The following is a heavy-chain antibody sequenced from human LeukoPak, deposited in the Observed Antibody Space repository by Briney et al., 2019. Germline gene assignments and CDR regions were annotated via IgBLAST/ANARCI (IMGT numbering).Heavy chain of an antibody. CDR3: AREINKWFDP. Sequence: GESLRLSCAASGFTFSSHCLHWVRRPQGKGLEWVSRISPDGSTTRNADSVKGRFTISRDNARSTLFLQLNSLRAEDTAVYYCAREINKWFDPWGQGTLVTVSS. CDR1: GFTFSSHC. J-gene: IGHJ5*02. V-gene: IGHV3-74*01. CDR2: ISPDGSTT.